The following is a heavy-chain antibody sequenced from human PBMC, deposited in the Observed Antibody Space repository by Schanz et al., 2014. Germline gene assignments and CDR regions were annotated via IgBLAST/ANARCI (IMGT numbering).Heavy chain of an antibody. CDR2: IWYDGSNK. CDR3: AKSMYSTSWAFDF. D-gene: IGHD2-2*01. J-gene: IGHJ4*02. V-gene: IGHV3-33*06. CDR1: GFTFNSC. Sequence: QVQLVESGGGVVQPGRSLRLSCAASGFTFNSCIHWVRQAPGKGLEWVAFIWYDGSNKYYADSVKGRFTISRDNSKNTLYVQMNSLRAEDTAVYYCAKSMYSTSWAFDFWGQGAQVTVSS.